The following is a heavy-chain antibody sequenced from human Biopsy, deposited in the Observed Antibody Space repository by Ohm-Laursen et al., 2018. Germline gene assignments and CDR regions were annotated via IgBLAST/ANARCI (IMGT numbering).Heavy chain of an antibody. D-gene: IGHD6-19*01. CDR3: ARGLSSGWYGYFDV. V-gene: IGHV3-33*04. CDR1: GFTFGHYA. J-gene: IGHJ2*01. Sequence: SLRLSCAATGFTFGHYAMHWVRQAPGKGLEWISLIWYDGTNEDYADSVKGRFTISRDNSRNTLYLQINTLTLEDTAFYYCARGLSSGWYGYFDVWGRGTLVTVSS. CDR2: IWYDGTNE.